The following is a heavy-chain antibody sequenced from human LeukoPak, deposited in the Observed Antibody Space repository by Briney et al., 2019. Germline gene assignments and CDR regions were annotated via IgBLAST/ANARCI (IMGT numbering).Heavy chain of an antibody. J-gene: IGHJ4*02. CDR2: ISSSSSYI. D-gene: IGHD3-16*01. CDR3: ARGGWGSKDY. V-gene: IGHV3-21*04. CDR1: GFTFSSYS. Sequence: GGSLRLSCAASGFTFSSYSMNWVRQAPGKGLEWVSSISSSSSYIYYADSVKGRFTISRDNAKNSLYLQMNSLRAEDTALYHCARGGWGSKDYWGQGTLVTVSS.